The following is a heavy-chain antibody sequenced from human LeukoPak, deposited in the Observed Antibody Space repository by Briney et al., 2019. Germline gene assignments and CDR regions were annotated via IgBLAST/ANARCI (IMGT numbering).Heavy chain of an antibody. CDR3: ATAYSSSWSLDNWFDP. D-gene: IGHD6-13*01. J-gene: IGHJ5*02. V-gene: IGHV1-24*01. CDR2: FDPEDGET. Sequence: ASGKVSCKVSGYTLTELSMHWVRQAPGKGLEWMGGFDPEDGETIYAQKFQGRVTMTEDTSTDTAYMELSSLRSEDTAVYYCATAYSSSWSLDNWFDPWGQGTLVTVSS. CDR1: GYTLTELS.